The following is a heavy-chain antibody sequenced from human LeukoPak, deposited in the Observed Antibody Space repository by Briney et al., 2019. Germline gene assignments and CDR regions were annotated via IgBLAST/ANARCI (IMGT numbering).Heavy chain of an antibody. V-gene: IGHV3-33*01. CDR3: ARAEPGLLDY. CDR1: GFTFSRCG. CDR2: IYSDGRNE. J-gene: IGHJ4*02. Sequence: GGSLRLSCVASGFTFSRCGMHWVRQAPGKGLEWVAVIYSDGRNEYYADSVEGRFTISRDNSKNTLYLQMNSLRAEDTAVYYCARAEPGLLDYWGLGTLVTVSS.